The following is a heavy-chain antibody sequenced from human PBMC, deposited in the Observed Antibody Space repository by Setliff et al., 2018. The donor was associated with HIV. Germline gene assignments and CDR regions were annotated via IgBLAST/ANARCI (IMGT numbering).Heavy chain of an antibody. Sequence: ASVKVSRKASGYTFIDYNIHWVHQAPGKGLEWMGRVDPEDGETIYAEKFRGRVTITADTSTDTAYLKLSSLRSEDTAVYYCEVAGQWGQGTLVTVSS. D-gene: IGHD6-19*01. J-gene: IGHJ4*02. V-gene: IGHV1-69-2*01. CDR2: VDPEDGET. CDR1: GYTFIDYN. CDR3: EVAGQ.